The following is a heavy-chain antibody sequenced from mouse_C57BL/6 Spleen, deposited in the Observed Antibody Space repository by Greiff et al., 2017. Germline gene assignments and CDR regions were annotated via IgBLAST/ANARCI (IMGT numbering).Heavy chain of an antibody. Sequence: VKLMESGAELVRPGASVTLSCKASGYTFTDYEMHWVKQTPVHGLEWIGAIDPETGGTAYNQKFKGKAILTADKSSSTAYMELRSLTSEDSAVYYCTRLLRLLRFAYWGQGTLVTVSA. D-gene: IGHD3-2*02. CDR3: TRLLRLLRFAY. J-gene: IGHJ3*01. CDR1: GYTFTDYE. V-gene: IGHV1-15*01. CDR2: IDPETGGT.